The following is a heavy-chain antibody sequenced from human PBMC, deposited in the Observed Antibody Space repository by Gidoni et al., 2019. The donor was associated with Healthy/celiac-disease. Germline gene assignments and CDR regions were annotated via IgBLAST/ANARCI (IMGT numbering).Heavy chain of an antibody. Sequence: QVQLVQSGAEVRKPGASVTVSCTASGYTFTSYDINWVRRATGQGREWMGWMNPNSGNTGYAQKFQGRVTMTRNTSISTAYMELSSLRSEDTAVYYCARGKGYCSSTSCPSDYYYYYYMDVWGKGTTVTVSS. CDR2: MNPNSGNT. D-gene: IGHD2-2*01. CDR3: ARGKGYCSSTSCPSDYYYYYYMDV. J-gene: IGHJ6*03. V-gene: IGHV1-8*01. CDR1: GYTFTSYD.